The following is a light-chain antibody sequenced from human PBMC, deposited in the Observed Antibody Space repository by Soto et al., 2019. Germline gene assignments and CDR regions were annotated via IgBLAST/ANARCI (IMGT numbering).Light chain of an antibody. CDR2: DVT. V-gene: IGLV2-14*01. CDR1: SSDVGGYNS. Sequence: QSVLTQPASVSGAPGPLITISCTGTSSDVGGYNSVCWYRQDPGKAPRLMIYDVTNRTSGVSNRCSGSKSGNTASLTISGLQAEDEADYYCSSFTSSITDVFGTGTKVTVL. J-gene: IGLJ1*01. CDR3: SSFTSSITDV.